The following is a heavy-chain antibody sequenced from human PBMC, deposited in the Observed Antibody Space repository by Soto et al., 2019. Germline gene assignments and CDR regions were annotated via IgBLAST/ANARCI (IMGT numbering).Heavy chain of an antibody. CDR2: MKSDGSR. J-gene: IGHJ5*01. CDR3: AKPRCSLEWPPFYS. Sequence: GGSLILSCEASGFTFGSYGMHWVRQAPGKGLEWVAVMKSDGSRDHIDSVKGRFTIFRDNSKKTLYLQMNNLRPEDSAVYYCAKPRCSLEWPPFYSWGHGTLVTVSS. D-gene: IGHD3-3*01. CDR1: GFTFGSYG. V-gene: IGHV3-30*18.